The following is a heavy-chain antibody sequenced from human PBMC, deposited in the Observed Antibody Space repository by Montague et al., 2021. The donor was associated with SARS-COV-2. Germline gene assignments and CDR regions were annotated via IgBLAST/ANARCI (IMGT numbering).Heavy chain of an antibody. V-gene: IGHV4-59*01. CDR3: ARTSDPSNFDSTGYYGAFDV. Sequence: SETLSLTCTVSGATISSDYWSWIRQSPGKGLEWIGNMSYSGSATYNPSXXSRVAISRDTSKNQFSLTLIPATAADTAIYYCARTSDPSNFDSTGYYGAFDVWGQGTTVIVSS. D-gene: IGHD3-22*01. J-gene: IGHJ3*01. CDR1: GATISSDY. CDR2: MSYSGSA.